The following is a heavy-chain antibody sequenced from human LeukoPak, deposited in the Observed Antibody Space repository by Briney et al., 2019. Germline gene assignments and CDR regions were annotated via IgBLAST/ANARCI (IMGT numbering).Heavy chain of an antibody. CDR2: IYTSGST. Sequence: SQTLSLTCTVSGGSISSGSYYWSWIRQPAGKGLEWIVRIYTSGSTNYNPSLKSRVTISVDTSKNQFSLKLSSVTAADTAVYYCARDRSKNWFDPWGQGTLVTVSS. V-gene: IGHV4-61*02. J-gene: IGHJ5*02. CDR3: ARDRSKNWFDP. CDR1: GGSISSGSYY.